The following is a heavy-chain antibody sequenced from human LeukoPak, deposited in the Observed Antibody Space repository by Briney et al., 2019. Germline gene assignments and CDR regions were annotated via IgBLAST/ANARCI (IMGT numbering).Heavy chain of an antibody. CDR1: GGSFSGYY. CDR3: ARSGVEDIVLMVYAHFDY. J-gene: IGHJ4*02. CDR2: INHSGST. V-gene: IGHV4-34*01. D-gene: IGHD2-8*01. Sequence: SETLSLTCAVYGGSFSGYYWSWIRQPPGKGLEWIGEINHSGSTNYNPSLKSRVTISVDTSKNQFSLKLSSVTAADTAVYYCARSGVEDIVLMVYAHFDYWGQGTLVTVSS.